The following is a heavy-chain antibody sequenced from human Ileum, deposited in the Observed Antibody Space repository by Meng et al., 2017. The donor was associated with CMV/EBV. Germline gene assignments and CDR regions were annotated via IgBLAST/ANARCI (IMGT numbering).Heavy chain of an antibody. Sequence: GESLKISCATSGFIFNKYPMTWVRQAPGKGLQWVSTISGSAGSTFSADSVKGRFTISRDNSRNTLYLQMNSLRVEDSAIYYCAKGLKPYQFWSGPDQWGQGTLVTVSS. D-gene: IGHD3-3*01. CDR1: GFIFNKYP. J-gene: IGHJ5*02. CDR2: ISGSAGST. V-gene: IGHV3-23*01. CDR3: AKGLKPYQFWSGPDQ.